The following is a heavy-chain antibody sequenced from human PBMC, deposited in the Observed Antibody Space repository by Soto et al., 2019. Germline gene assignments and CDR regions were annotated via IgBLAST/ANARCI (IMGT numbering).Heavy chain of an antibody. D-gene: IGHD3-3*01. CDR1: GGSTDSLY. V-gene: IGHV4-59*08. CDR2: VSYSGGT. Sequence: QVQLQESGPGLVKPSETLFVTCTVSGGSTDSLYWSWVRQPPGKGLEWIGYVSYSGGTTYNPSLKSRVIVSIDTSKNQFSLKLTAVTAPDTAVYYCARQGYYDLLSGYYLFDYWGQGIMVTVSS. CDR3: ARQGYYDLLSGYYLFDY. J-gene: IGHJ4*02.